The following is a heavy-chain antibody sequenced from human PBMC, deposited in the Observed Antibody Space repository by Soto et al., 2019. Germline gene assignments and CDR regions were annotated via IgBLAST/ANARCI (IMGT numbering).Heavy chain of an antibody. V-gene: IGHV4-59*01. CDR3: ESGGSGYYTVGSFDF. J-gene: IGHJ4*02. D-gene: IGHD3-3*01. CDR1: GGSISSYY. CDR2: IYYNGST. Sequence: PSETLSLTCTVSGGSISSYYWSWIRQPPGKGLEWIGYIYYNGSTNYSPSLKSRVTISVDTSKNQFALKLTSVTAADKAFYLCESGGSGYYTVGSFDFWGLGTLVTVSS.